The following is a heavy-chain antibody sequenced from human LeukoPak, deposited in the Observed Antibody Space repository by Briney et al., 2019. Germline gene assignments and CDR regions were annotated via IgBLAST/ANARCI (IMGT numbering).Heavy chain of an antibody. Sequence: SETLSLTCTVSGDSIISSYRSWIRQPPGKGLEWIAYMKFNGKTGYNPPLKSRVTISLDTAKNQFSLILNSVTTADTAVYYCARALPRRCPGNDCYPIFDFWGQGSLVTVSS. CDR2: MKFNGKT. J-gene: IGHJ4*02. V-gene: IGHV4-59*01. CDR1: GDSIISSY. D-gene: IGHD2-21*02. CDR3: ARALPRRCPGNDCYPIFDF.